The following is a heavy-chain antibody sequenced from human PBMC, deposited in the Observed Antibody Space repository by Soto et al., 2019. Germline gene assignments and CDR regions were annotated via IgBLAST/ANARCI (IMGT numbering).Heavy chain of an antibody. CDR1: GGSISSGGYS. V-gene: IGHV4-30-2*01. J-gene: IGHJ4*02. CDR2: IYHSGST. CDR3: VRGRGYDWGKYYFDY. Sequence: PSETLSLTCAVSGGSISSGGYSWSWIRQPPGKGLEWIGYIYHSGSTYYNPSLKSRVTISVDRSKNQFSLKLSSVTAADTAVYYCVRGRGYDWGKYYFDYWGQGTLVTVSS. D-gene: IGHD5-12*01.